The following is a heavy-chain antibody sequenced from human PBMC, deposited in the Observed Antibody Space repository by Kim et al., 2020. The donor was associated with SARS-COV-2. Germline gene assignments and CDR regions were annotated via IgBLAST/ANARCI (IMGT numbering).Heavy chain of an antibody. V-gene: IGHV3-33*05. Sequence: GGSLRLSCAASGFTFSSYGMHWVRQAPGKGLEWVAVISYDGSNKYYADSVKGRFTISRDNSKNTLYLQMNSLRAEDTAVYYCARDKMGGSGRYVGGSQNKLDYWGQGTLVTVSS. J-gene: IGHJ4*02. D-gene: IGHD3-10*01. CDR2: ISYDGSNK. CDR3: ARDKMGGSGRYVGGSQNKLDY. CDR1: GFTFSSYG.